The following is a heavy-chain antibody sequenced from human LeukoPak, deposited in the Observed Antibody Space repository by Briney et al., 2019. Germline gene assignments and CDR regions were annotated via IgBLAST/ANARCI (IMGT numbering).Heavy chain of an antibody. CDR2: ISGRGGST. D-gene: IGHD6-19*01. J-gene: IGHJ4*02. V-gene: IGHV3-23*01. Sequence: GGSLTLSCAASGLTFSSYAMSWVRQAPGKGLEWVSAISGRGGSTYYADSVKGRFTISRDNSKNTLYLQMNSLRAEDTAVYYCAKYGSVGAVAGHPDYWGQGTLVTVSS. CDR1: GLTFSSYA. CDR3: AKYGSVGAVAGHPDY.